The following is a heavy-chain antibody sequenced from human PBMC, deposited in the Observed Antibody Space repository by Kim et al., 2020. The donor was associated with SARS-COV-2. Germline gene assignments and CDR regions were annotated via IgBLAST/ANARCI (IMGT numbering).Heavy chain of an antibody. CDR3: AKGQRYYAFWSGDVNV. D-gene: IGHD3-3*01. V-gene: IGHV3-23*01. Sequence: GGSLRLSCAASGSTFSSYAMSWVRQAPGKGLEWVSTISGSGGSTYYADSVKGRFTISRDNSKNTLYLQMNSLRAEDTAVYYCAKGQRYYAFWSGDVNVWGQGTTVTVSS. J-gene: IGHJ6*02. CDR2: ISGSGGST. CDR1: GSTFSSYA.